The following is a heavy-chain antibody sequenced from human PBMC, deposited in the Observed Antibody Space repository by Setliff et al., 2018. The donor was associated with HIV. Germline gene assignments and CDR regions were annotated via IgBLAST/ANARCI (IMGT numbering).Heavy chain of an antibody. CDR2: IFSSGRT. D-gene: IGHD3-10*01. V-gene: IGHV4-4*09. CDR3: ARRIDDSGSFPDKNWFDT. J-gene: IGHJ5*02. Sequence: PSETLCLTCTVSGDSISSYSWNWIRQSPGGGLEWIGFIFSSGRTKYNPSLQSRVTMSIDTSKNQFSLRLTSVTAADTAVYYCARRIDDSGSFPDKNWFDTWGQGSLDTVSS. CDR1: GDSISSYS.